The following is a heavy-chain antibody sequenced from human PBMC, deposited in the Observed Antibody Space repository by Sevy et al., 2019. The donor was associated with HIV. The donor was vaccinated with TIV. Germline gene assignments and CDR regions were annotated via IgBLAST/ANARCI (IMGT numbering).Heavy chain of an antibody. J-gene: IGHJ2*01. Sequence: GGSLRLSCAASGFTFSAYWMHWVRQAPGKGLVWVSHINTDGSGTSYADSVKGRFTISRDNAKNTLYQQMISLRAEDTAVYYCAKKGGYGSGSYYWYFDLWGRGTLVTVSS. V-gene: IGHV3-74*01. CDR3: AKKGGYGSGSYYWYFDL. D-gene: IGHD3-10*01. CDR1: GFTFSAYW. CDR2: INTDGSGT.